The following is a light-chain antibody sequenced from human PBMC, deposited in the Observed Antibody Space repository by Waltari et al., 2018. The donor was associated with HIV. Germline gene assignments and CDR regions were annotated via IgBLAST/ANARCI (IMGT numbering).Light chain of an antibody. CDR1: SSDVGGYNL. Sequence: QSALTQPASVSGSPGQSITISCTGTSSDVGGYNLVSWYQQHPGKAPKLMIYEVSKRPSGVSNRFSGSNSGNTASLTISGLQADDEADYYCCAYAGSTTYVIFGGGTKLTVL. CDR2: EVS. V-gene: IGLV2-23*02. CDR3: CAYAGSTTYVI. J-gene: IGLJ2*01.